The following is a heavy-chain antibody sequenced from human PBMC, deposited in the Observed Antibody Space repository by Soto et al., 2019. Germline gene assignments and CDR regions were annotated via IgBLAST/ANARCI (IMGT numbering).Heavy chain of an antibody. D-gene: IGHD5-12*01. Sequence: GGSLRLSCAASGFTFISYGMHWVRQAPGKGLEWVAVISYDGSNKYYADSVKGRFTISRDNSKNTLYLQMNSLRAEDTAVYYCAKMGEMATISPFDYWGQGTLVTVSS. CDR1: GFTFISYG. J-gene: IGHJ4*02. CDR2: ISYDGSNK. V-gene: IGHV3-30*18. CDR3: AKMGEMATISPFDY.